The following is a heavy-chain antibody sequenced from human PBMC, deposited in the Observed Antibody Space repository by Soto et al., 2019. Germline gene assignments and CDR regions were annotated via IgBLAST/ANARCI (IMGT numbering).Heavy chain of an antibody. D-gene: IGHD6-19*01. Sequence: ETLSLTCTVSGGSISSYYWSWIRQPPGKGLEWIGYIYYSGSTNYNPSLKSRVTISVDTSKNQFSLKLSSVTAADTAVYYCARGAGKAWFDPWGQGTLVTVSS. J-gene: IGHJ5*02. V-gene: IGHV4-59*01. CDR1: GGSISSYY. CDR3: ARGAGKAWFDP. CDR2: IYYSGST.